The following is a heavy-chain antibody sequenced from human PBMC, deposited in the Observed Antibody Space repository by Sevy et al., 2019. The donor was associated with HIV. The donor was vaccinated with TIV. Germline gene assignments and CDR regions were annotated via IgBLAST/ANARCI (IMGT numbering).Heavy chain of an antibody. CDR2: INTNTGNP. J-gene: IGHJ6*02. D-gene: IGHD2-2*01. V-gene: IGHV7-4-1*02. Sequence: VSVKVSCKASGYTFTSYVMNWVRQAPGQGLEWMGWINTNTGNPTYAQGFTGRFVFSLDTSVSTAYLQISSLKAEDTAVYYCARGECSSSSCYYYYGMDVWGQGATVTVSS. CDR3: ARGECSSSSCYYYYGMDV. CDR1: GYTFTSYV.